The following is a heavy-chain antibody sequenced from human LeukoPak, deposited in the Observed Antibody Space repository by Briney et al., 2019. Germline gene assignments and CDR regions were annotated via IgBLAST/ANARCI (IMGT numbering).Heavy chain of an antibody. J-gene: IGHJ4*02. V-gene: IGHV3-23*01. CDR1: GFTFSSYA. Sequence: PGGSLRLSCAASGFTFSSYAMSWVRQAPGKGLEWGSAISGSGGSTYYADSVKGRFTISRDNSKNTLYLQMNSLRAEDTAVYYCAKAVGATKFGFDYWGQGTLVTVSS. CDR2: ISGSGGST. CDR3: AKAVGATKFGFDY. D-gene: IGHD1-26*01.